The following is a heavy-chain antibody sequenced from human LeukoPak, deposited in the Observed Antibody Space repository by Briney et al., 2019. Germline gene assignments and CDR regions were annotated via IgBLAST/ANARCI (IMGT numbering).Heavy chain of an antibody. Sequence: GGSLGLSCAASGFTVSSNYMSWVRQAPGKGLEWVSVIYSGGSTYYADSVKGRFTISRDNSKNTLYLQMNSLRAEDTAVYYCAAQVYYDFWSGYSWDAFDIWGQGTMVTVSS. CDR2: IYSGGST. V-gene: IGHV3-66*01. D-gene: IGHD3-3*01. CDR1: GFTVSSNY. J-gene: IGHJ3*02. CDR3: AAQVYYDFWSGYSWDAFDI.